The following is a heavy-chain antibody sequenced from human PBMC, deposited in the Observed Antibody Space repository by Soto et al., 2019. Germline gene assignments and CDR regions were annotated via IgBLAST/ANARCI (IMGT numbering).Heavy chain of an antibody. Sequence: ASVKVSCKASGYTFTSYGISWVRQAPGQGLEWKGWNSAYNGNTNYAQKLQGRVTMTTDTSTSTAYMELRSLRSDDTAVYYCARDRDYGDYVRWFDPWGQGTLVTVSS. D-gene: IGHD4-17*01. CDR2: NSAYNGNT. J-gene: IGHJ5*02. CDR3: ARDRDYGDYVRWFDP. CDR1: GYTFTSYG. V-gene: IGHV1-18*01.